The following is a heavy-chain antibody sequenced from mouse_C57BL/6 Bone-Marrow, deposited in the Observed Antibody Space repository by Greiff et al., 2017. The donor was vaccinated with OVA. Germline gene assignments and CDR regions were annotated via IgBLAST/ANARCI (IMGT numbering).Heavy chain of an antibody. D-gene: IGHD2-1*01. CDR1: GFTFSDYG. CDR3: ARNYGNYGDY. J-gene: IGHJ2*01. Sequence: EVKLVESGGGLVKPGGSLKLSCAASGFTFSDYGMHWVRQAPEKGLEWVAYISSGSSTIYYADTVKGRFTISRDNAKNTLFLQRTRLRSEDTAMYYCARNYGNYGDYWGQGTTLTVSS. CDR2: ISSGSSTI. V-gene: IGHV5-17*01.